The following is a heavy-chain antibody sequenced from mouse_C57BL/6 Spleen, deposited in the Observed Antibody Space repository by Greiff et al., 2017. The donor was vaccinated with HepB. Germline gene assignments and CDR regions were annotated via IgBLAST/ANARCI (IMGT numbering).Heavy chain of an antibody. CDR1: GYTFTSYW. V-gene: IGHV1-64*01. D-gene: IGHD2-4*01. Sequence: QVQLQQPGAELVKPGASVKLSCKASGYTFTSYWMHWVKQRPGQGLEWIGMIHPNSGSTNYNEKFKSKATLTVDKSSSTAYMQLSSLTSEDSAVYYCSSEDDYDGYYYAMDYWGQGTSVTVSS. CDR3: SSEDDYDGYYYAMDY. CDR2: IHPNSGST. J-gene: IGHJ4*01.